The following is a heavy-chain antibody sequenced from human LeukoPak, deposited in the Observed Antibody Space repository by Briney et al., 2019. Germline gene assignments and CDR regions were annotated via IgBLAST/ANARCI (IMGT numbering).Heavy chain of an antibody. V-gene: IGHV4-38-2*02. Sequence: PSETLSLTCTVSGYSISSTYYWGWIRQPPGKGLEWVGSVFHSGNTYYNPSLKSRLTISADTSKNQFSLTLTSVTAADTAVYYCARDRSVGVLPAPPFDFWGQETLVTVSS. CDR3: ARDRSVGVLPAPPFDF. CDR2: VFHSGNT. CDR1: GYSISSTYY. D-gene: IGHD6-6*01. J-gene: IGHJ4*02.